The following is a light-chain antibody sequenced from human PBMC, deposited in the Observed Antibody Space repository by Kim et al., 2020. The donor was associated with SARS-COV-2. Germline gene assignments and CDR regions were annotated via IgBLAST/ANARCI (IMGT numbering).Light chain of an antibody. Sequence: QKVTISCSGSSSNIGNNYVSWYQQLPETAPNLLIYDNNKRPSGIPDRFSGSKSGTSATLGITGLQTGDEADYYCGTWDSSLSAGGVFGGGTQLTVL. J-gene: IGLJ7*01. V-gene: IGLV1-51*01. CDR2: DNN. CDR3: GTWDSSLSAGGV. CDR1: SSNIGNNY.